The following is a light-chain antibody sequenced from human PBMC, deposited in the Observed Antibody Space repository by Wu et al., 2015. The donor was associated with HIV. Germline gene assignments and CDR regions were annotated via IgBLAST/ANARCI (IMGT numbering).Light chain of an antibody. V-gene: IGKV3-15*01. J-gene: IGKJ2*01. Sequence: EKVMTQSPATLSISPGERATLSCRASQSVSTNLAWYQQRPGQPPRLLIYAASTRATGIPARFSGSGSGTEFTLTISSIQSEDFAVYYCQQYNNWPPYTFGQGTKLEIK. CDR1: QSVSTN. CDR2: AAS. CDR3: QQYNNWPPYT.